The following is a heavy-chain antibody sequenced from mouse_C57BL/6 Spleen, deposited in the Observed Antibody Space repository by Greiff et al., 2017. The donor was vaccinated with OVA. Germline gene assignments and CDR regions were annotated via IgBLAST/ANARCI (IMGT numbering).Heavy chain of an antibody. J-gene: IGHJ2*01. CDR3: ARSGGFYYFDY. Sequence: QVQLKQSGAELVMPGASVKLSCKASGYTFTSYWMHWVKQRPGQGLEWIGEIDPSDSYTNYNQKFKGKSTLTVDKSSSTAYMQLSSLTSEDSAVYYCARSGGFYYFDYWGQGTTLTVSS. CDR2: IDPSDSYT. D-gene: IGHD3-1*01. V-gene: IGHV1-69*01. CDR1: GYTFTSYW.